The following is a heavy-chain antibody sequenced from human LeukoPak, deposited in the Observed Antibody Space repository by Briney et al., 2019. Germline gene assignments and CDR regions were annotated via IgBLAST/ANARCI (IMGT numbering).Heavy chain of an antibody. CDR2: INSSSSYI. CDR1: GFTFSSYS. CDR3: AKDNIDILVVPDAYFDY. J-gene: IGHJ4*02. V-gene: IGHV3-21*04. D-gene: IGHD2-2*01. Sequence: GGSLRLSCAASGFTFSSYSMNWVRQAPGKGLEWVSSINSSSSYIYYADSVKGRFTISRDNAKNSLYLQMNSLRADDTAVYYCAKDNIDILVVPDAYFDYWGQGTLVTVSS.